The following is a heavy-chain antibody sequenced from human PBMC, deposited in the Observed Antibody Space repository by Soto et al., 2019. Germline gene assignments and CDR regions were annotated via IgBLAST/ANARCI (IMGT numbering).Heavy chain of an antibody. V-gene: IGHV3-23*01. D-gene: IGHD2-15*01. J-gene: IGHJ4*02. Sequence: EVQLLDSGGGLVQPGGSLRLSCAASGFTFSNYAMTWVRQAPGKGLEWVSGISGSGGRSYYADSVKGRFTISRDKSKSTLYLQINSLRAEQPAVYYCAKAYSVLSSGQPYDFDYWGQGTLVTVSA. CDR3: AKAYSVLSSGQPYDFDY. CDR1: GFTFSNYA. CDR2: ISGSGGRS.